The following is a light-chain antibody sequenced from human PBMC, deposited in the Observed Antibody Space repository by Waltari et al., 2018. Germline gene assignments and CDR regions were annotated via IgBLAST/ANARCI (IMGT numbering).Light chain of an antibody. J-gene: IGKJ4*01. V-gene: IGKV1-9*01. CDR3: QQLNTYFPLT. Sequence: QLTQSPSSLSASVGDRVTSTCRATQNIGSHLAWYQQKPGKAPSLLIYGASTLQSGVSSRFSGSGSATRFTLTINSLQPEDFATYYCQQLNTYFPLTFGGGTKVEIK. CDR1: QNIGSH. CDR2: GAS.